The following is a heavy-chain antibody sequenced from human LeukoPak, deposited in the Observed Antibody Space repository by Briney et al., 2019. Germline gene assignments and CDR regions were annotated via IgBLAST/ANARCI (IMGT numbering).Heavy chain of an antibody. V-gene: IGHV1-18*01. Sequence: ASVKVSCKASGYTFTSYGISCVRQAPGQGFEWMGWISAYNGNTNYAQKLQGRVTMTTDTSTSTAYMELRSLRSDDTAVYYCARGYMRRGLFDYWGQGTLVTVSS. CDR3: ARGYMRRGLFDY. CDR1: GYTFTSYG. J-gene: IGHJ4*02. CDR2: ISAYNGNT. D-gene: IGHD3-16*02.